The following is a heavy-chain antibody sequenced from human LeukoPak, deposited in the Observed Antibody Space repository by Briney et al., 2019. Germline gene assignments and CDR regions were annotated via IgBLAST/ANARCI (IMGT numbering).Heavy chain of an antibody. J-gene: IGHJ5*01. CDR3: TRDPRHFDS. CDR2: IKQDRSEK. D-gene: IGHD6-6*01. CDR1: GFTFTNYW. Sequence: GGSLRLSCAASGFTFTNYWMSWVRQAPGKGLELVANIKQDRSEKYYVDSVKGRFTISRDNAKNSLYLQMNSLRAEDTAVYYCTRDPRHFDSCGQGTLVTVSS. V-gene: IGHV3-7*01.